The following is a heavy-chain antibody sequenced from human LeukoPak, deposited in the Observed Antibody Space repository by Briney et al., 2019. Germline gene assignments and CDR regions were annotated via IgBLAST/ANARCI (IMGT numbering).Heavy chain of an antibody. CDR1: GFTFSSYG. CDR3: ARDPMTTVTLYYYGMDV. D-gene: IGHD4-11*01. V-gene: IGHV3-33*01. Sequence: GRSLRLSCAASGFTFSSYGMHWVRQAPGKGLEWVAVIWYDGSNKYYADSVKGRFTISRDNSKNTLYLQMNSLRAEDTAVYYCARDPMTTVTLYYYGMDVWGQGTTVTVSS. J-gene: IGHJ6*02. CDR2: IWYDGSNK.